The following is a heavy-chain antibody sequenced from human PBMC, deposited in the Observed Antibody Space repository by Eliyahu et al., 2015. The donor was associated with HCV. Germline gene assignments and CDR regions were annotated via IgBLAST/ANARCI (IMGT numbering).Heavy chain of an antibody. J-gene: IGHJ4*02. V-gene: IGHV3-53*02. D-gene: IGHD7-27*01. CDR1: GFAVNDNY. CDR3: ASAVLTGWPTFDY. CDR2: LYRDYRT. Sequence: EVQLVESGGGLIQPGGSLRLSCAASGFAVNDNYMSWVRQAPGKGLGWVSVLYRDYRTFYAGSVRGRFTISRDNSKNTLYLQMNSLRSEDTAIYYCASAVLTGWPTFDYWGQGALVTVSS.